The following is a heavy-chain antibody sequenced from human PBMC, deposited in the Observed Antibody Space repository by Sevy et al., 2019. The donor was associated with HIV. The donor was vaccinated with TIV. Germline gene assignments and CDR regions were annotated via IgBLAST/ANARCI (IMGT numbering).Heavy chain of an antibody. D-gene: IGHD2-21*02. CDR2: ISYDGSTK. J-gene: IGHJ6*02. CDR1: GFTFSRYA. Sequence: GGSLRLSCAASGFTFSRYAMHWVRQAPGKGLEWLAVISYDGSTKYYTDSVKGRFTISRDNSKNTLYLQMNSLKVEDTAVYYCARVKGAYCFGYYGMDVWGQGTTVTVSS. V-gene: IGHV3-30-3*01. CDR3: ARVKGAYCFGYYGMDV.